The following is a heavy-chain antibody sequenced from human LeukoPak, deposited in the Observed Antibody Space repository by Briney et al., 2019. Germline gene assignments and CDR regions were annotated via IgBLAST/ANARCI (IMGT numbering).Heavy chain of an antibody. CDR1: GYTFTDYY. J-gene: IGHJ4*02. CDR3: ARGGRDYGDY. V-gene: IGHV1-2*02. Sequence: ASVKVSCKASGYTFTDYYVHWVRQAPGQGLECMGWINPKSGGTSYAQKFQCRVTMTRDTSISTAYMELGRLRPDDTAVYYCARGGRDYGDYWGQGTLVTVSS. CDR2: INPKSGGT.